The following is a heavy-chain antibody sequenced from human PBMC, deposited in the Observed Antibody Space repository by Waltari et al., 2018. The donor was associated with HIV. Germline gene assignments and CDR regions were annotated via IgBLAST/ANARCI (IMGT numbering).Heavy chain of an antibody. V-gene: IGHV4-39*01. CDR1: VGSISSSSYS. Sequence: QLQLQESGPGLVKPSETLSLTCTVSVGSISSSSYSWGGIRQPPGKGLEWIGSIYYSGSTYYNPSLKSRVTISVDTSKNQFSLKLSSVTAADTAVYYCARLGSSGGVLLWFGEFDAFDIWGQGTMVTVSS. J-gene: IGHJ3*02. D-gene: IGHD3-10*01. CDR3: ARLGSSGGVLLWFGEFDAFDI. CDR2: IYYSGST.